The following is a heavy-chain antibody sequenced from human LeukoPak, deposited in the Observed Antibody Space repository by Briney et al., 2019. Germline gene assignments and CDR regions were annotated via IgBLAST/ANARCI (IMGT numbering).Heavy chain of an antibody. CDR3: ARDRGDGYNYYMEV. J-gene: IGHJ6*03. Sequence: ASVKVSCKASGYAFAGYFIHWVRQAPGQGLEWMGLINPNSGGTNYAQKFQGRVTMTRDPSFSTAYMELRSLRSDDTAVYFCARDRGDGYNYYMEVWGKGTTVTVSS. CDR1: GYAFAGYF. V-gene: IGHV1-2*02. CDR2: INPNSGGT. D-gene: IGHD3-10*01.